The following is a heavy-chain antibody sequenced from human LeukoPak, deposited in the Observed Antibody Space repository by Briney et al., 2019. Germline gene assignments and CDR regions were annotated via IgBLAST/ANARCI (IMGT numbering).Heavy chain of an antibody. CDR1: GFTFTSSA. CDR2: IVVGSGNT. J-gene: IGHJ4*02. Sequence: GASVKVSCKASGFTFTSSAMQWVRQARGQRLEWIGWIVVGSGNTNYAQKFQERVTITRDMSISTAYMELSSLRSEDTAVYYCAASYSSGWYVYWGQGTLVTVSS. CDR3: AASYSSGWYVY. V-gene: IGHV1-58*02. D-gene: IGHD6-19*01.